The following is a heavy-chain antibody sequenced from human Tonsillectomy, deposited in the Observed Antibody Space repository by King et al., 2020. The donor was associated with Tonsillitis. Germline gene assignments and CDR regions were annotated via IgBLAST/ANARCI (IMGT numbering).Heavy chain of an antibody. CDR3: AKDAGCGGDCFEYFQH. D-gene: IGHD2-21*02. V-gene: IGHV3-23*03. Sequence: VQLVESGGGLVQPGGSLRLSCAASGFTFSSYAMSWVRQAPGKGLEWVSVIYSGGSSTYYADYVKGRFTISRDNSKTTLYLQMNSLGAEDTAVYYCAKDAGCGGDCFEYFQHWGQGTLVTVSS. J-gene: IGHJ1*01. CDR2: IYSGGSST. CDR1: GFTFSSYA.